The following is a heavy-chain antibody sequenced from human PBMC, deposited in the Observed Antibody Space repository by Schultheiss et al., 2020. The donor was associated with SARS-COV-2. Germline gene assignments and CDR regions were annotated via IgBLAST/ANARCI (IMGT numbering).Heavy chain of an antibody. CDR2: INHSGST. CDR3: ARTVYGDYFDY. D-gene: IGHD4-17*01. J-gene: IGHJ4*02. V-gene: IGHV4-31*03. Sequence: SETLSLTCTVSGGSISSGGYYWSWIRQHPGKGLEWIGEINHSGSTNYNPSLKSRVTISVDTSKNQFSLKVSSVTAADTAVYYCARTVYGDYFDYWGQGTLVTVSS. CDR1: GGSISSGGYY.